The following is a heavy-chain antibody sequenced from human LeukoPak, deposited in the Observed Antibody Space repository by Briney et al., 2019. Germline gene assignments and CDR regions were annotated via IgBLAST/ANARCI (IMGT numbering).Heavy chain of an antibody. CDR1: GGSFSGYY. CDR2: INHSGST. D-gene: IGHD3-3*01. CDR3: ARRASLWSGLSDAFDI. V-gene: IGHV4-34*01. Sequence: SETLSLTCAVYGGSFSGYYWSWIRQPPGKGLEWIGEINHSGSTNYNPPLKSRVTISVDTSRNQFSLKLSSVTAADTAVYHCARRASLWSGLSDAFDIWGQGTMVTVSS. J-gene: IGHJ3*02.